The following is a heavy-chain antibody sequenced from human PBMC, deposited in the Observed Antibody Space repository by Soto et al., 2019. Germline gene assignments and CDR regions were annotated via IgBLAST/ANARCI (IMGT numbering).Heavy chain of an antibody. CDR3: AKEIVTYSSGLGALGI. V-gene: IGHV3-30*18. D-gene: IGHD6-19*01. Sequence: QVQLVESGGGVVQPGRSLRLSCAASGFTFSSYGMHWVRQAPGKGLEWVAVISYDGSNKYYADSVKGRFTISRDNSKNTLYLQMNSLRAEDTAVYYCAKEIVTYSSGLGALGIWGQGTLVTVSS. J-gene: IGHJ3*02. CDR1: GFTFSSYG. CDR2: ISYDGSNK.